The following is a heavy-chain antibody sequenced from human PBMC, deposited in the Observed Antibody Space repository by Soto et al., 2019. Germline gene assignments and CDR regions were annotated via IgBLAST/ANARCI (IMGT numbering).Heavy chain of an antibody. J-gene: IGHJ4*02. V-gene: IGHV4-31*03. CDR3: ASSSRYYFDY. CDR1: GGSISRSGYF. Sequence: SETLSLTCTVSGGSISRSGYFWSWIRQHPGKGLEWIGYIYDSGSTYYNPSLKSRVSLSVDTSKNQFSLNLTSVTAADTAMYYCASSSRYYFDYWGQGNLVTVSS. CDR2: IYDSGST.